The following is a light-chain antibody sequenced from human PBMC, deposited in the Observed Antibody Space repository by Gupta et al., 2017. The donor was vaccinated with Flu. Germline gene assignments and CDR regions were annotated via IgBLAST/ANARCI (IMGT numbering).Light chain of an antibody. CDR1: QSISPY. V-gene: IGKV1-39*01. J-gene: IGKJ1*01. CDR3: QQSYSNLWT. Sequence: DIQMTQSSFSLFASVGDRVTITCRASQSISPYLNWYQQKPGKAPKLLIYAASRLQTGVPSRFSGGGSGTDFALTISSLQPEDFATYYCQQSYSNLWTFGQGTKVEIK. CDR2: AAS.